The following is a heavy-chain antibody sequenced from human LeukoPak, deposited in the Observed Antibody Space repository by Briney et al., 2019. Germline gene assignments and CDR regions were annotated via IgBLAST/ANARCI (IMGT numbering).Heavy chain of an antibody. J-gene: IGHJ4*02. Sequence: ASVKVSCKASGYTFTSYYMHWVRQAPGQGLEWMGIINPSGGSTSYAQKFQGRVTMTRDTSTSTVYMELSSLRSEDTAVYYCARDGFPYYYDSSGYSLDHWGQGTLVTVSS. CDR1: GYTFTSYY. D-gene: IGHD3-22*01. CDR2: INPSGGST. CDR3: ARDGFPYYYDSSGYSLDH. V-gene: IGHV1-46*01.